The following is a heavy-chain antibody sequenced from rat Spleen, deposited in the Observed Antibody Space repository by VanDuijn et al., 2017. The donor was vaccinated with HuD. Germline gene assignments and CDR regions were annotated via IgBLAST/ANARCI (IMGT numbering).Heavy chain of an antibody. J-gene: IGHJ2*01. D-gene: IGHD1-10*01. Sequence: EVQLVESDGGLVQPGRSLKLSCAASGFSFSDFYMAWVRQAPTKGLEWVASISYDGGSAYYRDSVKGRFSVSRDNAKSTLYLQMNSLRSEDTATYYCTRDCDDIYNNHGFDYWGQGVMVTVSS. CDR2: ISYDGGSA. CDR3: TRDCDDIYNNHGFDY. CDR1: GFSFSDFY. V-gene: IGHV5-20*01.